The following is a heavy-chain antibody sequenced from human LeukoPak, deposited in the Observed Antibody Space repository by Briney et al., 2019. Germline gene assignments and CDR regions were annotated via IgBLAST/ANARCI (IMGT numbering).Heavy chain of an antibody. CDR1: GFTFSSYS. J-gene: IGHJ6*03. V-gene: IGHV3-48*01. D-gene: IGHD4-17*01. CDR3: ARGTVTTVSYYYYYMDV. Sequence: PGGSLRLSCAASGFTFSSYSMNWVRQAPGKGLEWVSYISSSSSTIYYADSVKGRFTISRGNAKNSLYLQMTSLRAEDTAVYYCARGTVTTVSYYYYYMDVWGKGTTVTVSS. CDR2: ISSSSSTI.